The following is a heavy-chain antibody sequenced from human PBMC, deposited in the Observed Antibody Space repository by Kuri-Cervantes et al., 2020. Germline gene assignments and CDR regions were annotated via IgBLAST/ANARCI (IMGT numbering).Heavy chain of an antibody. CDR3: ARAYCSGGSCYSRHFDY. CDR2: IYTSGST. Sequence: SETLSLTCTVSGGSISYYYWGWIRQPAGKGLEWIGRIYTSGSTYHNPSLKSRVTISVDTSKNQFSLKLSSVTAADTAVYYCARAYCSGGSCYSRHFDYWGQGTLVTVSS. J-gene: IGHJ4*02. CDR1: GGSISYYY. V-gene: IGHV4-4*07. D-gene: IGHD2-15*01.